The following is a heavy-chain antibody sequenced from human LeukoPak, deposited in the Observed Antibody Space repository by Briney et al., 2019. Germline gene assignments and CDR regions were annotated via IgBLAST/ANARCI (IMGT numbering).Heavy chain of an antibody. D-gene: IGHD3-3*01. Sequence: SETLSLTCAVYGGSFSGYYWGWIRQPPGKGLEWIGEINHSGSTNYNPSLKSRVTISVDTSKNQFSLKLSSVTAADTAVYYCAEWFYDYWGQGTLVTVSS. CDR2: INHSGST. V-gene: IGHV4-34*01. J-gene: IGHJ4*02. CDR3: AEWFYDY. CDR1: GGSFSGYY.